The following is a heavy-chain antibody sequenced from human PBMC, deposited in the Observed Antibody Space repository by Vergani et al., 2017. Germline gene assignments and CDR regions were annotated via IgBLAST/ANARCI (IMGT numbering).Heavy chain of an antibody. D-gene: IGHD2-8*02. CDR2: ISYDGDRR. CDR1: GFSFRGHG. J-gene: IGHJ4*02. Sequence: QVHLVESGGGVVQPGRSLTLSCVASGFSFRGHGMHWVRQAPGKGLEWVTMISYDGDRRDYGDFGKGRFTISRDSSKTVYLQMNSLRVEDTAMYFCAKDLSDSTAWPHFDSRGQATLVTV. CDR3: AKDLSDSTAWPHFDS. V-gene: IGHV3-30*18.